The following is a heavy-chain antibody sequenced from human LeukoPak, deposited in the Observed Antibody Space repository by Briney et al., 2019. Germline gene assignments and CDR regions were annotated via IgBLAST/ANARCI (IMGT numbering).Heavy chain of an antibody. CDR2: ISSSSSYI. CDR1: GFTFSSYS. CDR3: ARDVSSSSDFDY. D-gene: IGHD6-13*01. V-gene: IGHV3-21*01. J-gene: IGHJ4*02. Sequence: GGSLRLSCAASGFTFSSYSMTWVRQAPGKGLEWVSSISSSSSYIYYADSVKGRFTISRDNAKNSLYLQMNSLRAEDTAVYYCARDVSSSSDFDYWGQGTLVTVSS.